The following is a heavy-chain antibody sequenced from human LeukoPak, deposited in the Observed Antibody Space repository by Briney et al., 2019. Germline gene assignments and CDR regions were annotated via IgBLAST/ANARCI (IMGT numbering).Heavy chain of an antibody. J-gene: IGHJ4*02. CDR3: ARIATVTQDDY. CDR2: TYYRSKWYN. Sequence: SQTLSLTCAIPGDSVSNNRADWNWIRQSPTRGLEWLGRTYYRSKWYNDYALSVKSRITINPDTSKNQFSLQLNSVTPEDTAVYYCARIATVTQDDYWGQGTLVTVSS. V-gene: IGHV6-1*01. D-gene: IGHD4-17*01. CDR1: GDSVSNNRAD.